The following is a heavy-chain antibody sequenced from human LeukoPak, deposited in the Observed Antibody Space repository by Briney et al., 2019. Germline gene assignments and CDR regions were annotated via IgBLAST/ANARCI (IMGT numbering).Heavy chain of an antibody. CDR1: GFTFSNYA. Sequence: PGGSLRLSCAASGFTFSNYAMSWVRQAPGKGLEWVSAITGNDGGTYYADSVKGRFTISRDNFKNTVYLQMNSLRAEDTAVYYCAKEKAVAGLGAFDIWGQGTMVTVSS. CDR3: AKEKAVAGLGAFDI. V-gene: IGHV3-23*01. J-gene: IGHJ3*02. CDR2: ITGNDGGT. D-gene: IGHD6-19*01.